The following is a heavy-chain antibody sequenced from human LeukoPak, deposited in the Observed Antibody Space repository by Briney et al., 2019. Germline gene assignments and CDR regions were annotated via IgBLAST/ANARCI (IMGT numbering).Heavy chain of an antibody. CDR2: ISWNSGSI. Sequence: PGGSLRLSCAASGFTFDDYAMHWVRQAPGKGLEWVSGISWNSGSIGYADSVKGRFTISRDNAKNSLYLQMNSLRAEDTALYYCAKDKVSDYYDISGYYDYWGQGTLVTVSS. D-gene: IGHD3-22*01. J-gene: IGHJ4*02. CDR3: AKDKVSDYYDISGYYDY. V-gene: IGHV3-9*01. CDR1: GFTFDDYA.